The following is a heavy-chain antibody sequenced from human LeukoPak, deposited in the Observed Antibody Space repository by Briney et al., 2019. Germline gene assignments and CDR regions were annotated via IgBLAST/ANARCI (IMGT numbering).Heavy chain of an antibody. Sequence: GGSLRLSCAASGFTFSTYSMNWVRQAPGKGLEWVSSISSRSSDIYYADSVKGRFTISRDNARNSLYLQMSGLRAEDTAVYYCARALYYDILTGYQTHTYYFDYWGQGTLVTVSS. CDR1: GFTFSTYS. J-gene: IGHJ4*02. D-gene: IGHD3-9*01. CDR3: ARALYYDILTGYQTHTYYFDY. CDR2: ISSRSSDI. V-gene: IGHV3-21*01.